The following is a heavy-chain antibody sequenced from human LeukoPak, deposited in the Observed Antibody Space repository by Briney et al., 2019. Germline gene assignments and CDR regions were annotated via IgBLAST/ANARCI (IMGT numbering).Heavy chain of an antibody. CDR2: ISSSGATI. CDR1: GFPFSSYA. J-gene: IGHJ4*02. CDR3: ARNYYGSGSYYLFDY. V-gene: IGHV3-48*02. D-gene: IGHD3-10*01. Sequence: GGSLRLSCEASGFPFSSYAMTWVRHAPGKGLEWVSYISSSGATIYYADSVRGRFSISRDNAKNSLSLQMNSLRDEDTAVYYCARNYYGSGSYYLFDYWGQGTLVTVSS.